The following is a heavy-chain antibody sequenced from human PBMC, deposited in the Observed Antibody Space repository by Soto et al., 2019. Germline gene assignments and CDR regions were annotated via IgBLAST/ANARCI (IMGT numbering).Heavy chain of an antibody. CDR3: AKDLVFFVDTAMAFDY. J-gene: IGHJ4*02. V-gene: IGHV3-23*01. D-gene: IGHD5-18*01. Sequence: GGSLRLSCAASGFTFSSYAMSWVRQAPGKGLEWVSAISGSGGSTYYADSVKGRFTISRDNSKNTLYLQMNSLRAEDTAVYYCAKDLVFFVDTAMAFDYWGQGTLVTVSS. CDR1: GFTFSSYA. CDR2: ISGSGGST.